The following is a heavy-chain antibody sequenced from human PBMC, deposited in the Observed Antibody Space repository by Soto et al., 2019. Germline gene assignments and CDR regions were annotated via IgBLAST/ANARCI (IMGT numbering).Heavy chain of an antibody. D-gene: IGHD5-18*01. CDR2: ISYDGSNK. CDR3: ARVTAARGYSYGFDH. CDR1: GFTFSDYA. J-gene: IGHJ4*02. Sequence: QVQLVDSGGGVVQPGRSLRLSCAASGFTFSDYAMHWVRQAPGKGLEWVALISYDGSNKYYADSVKGRFTISRDISKNTLYLQMNHRRVEDTAVYYCARVTAARGYSYGFDHWGQGTLVTVSS. V-gene: IGHV3-30-3*01.